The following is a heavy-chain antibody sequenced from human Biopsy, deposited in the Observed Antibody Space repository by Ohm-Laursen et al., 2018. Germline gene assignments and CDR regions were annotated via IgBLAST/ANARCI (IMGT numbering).Heavy chain of an antibody. Sequence: SLRLSCTASGFTFHTYAMGWVRQAPGKGLECVSSIGSDARSTLHADSVQGRFTISRDNSKNTLYLQIDNLRAEGTALYYCARAGPYYSDFWGQGTLVTVSS. CDR1: GFTFHTYA. CDR2: IGSDARST. CDR3: ARAGPYYSDF. V-gene: IGHV3-23*01. J-gene: IGHJ4*02.